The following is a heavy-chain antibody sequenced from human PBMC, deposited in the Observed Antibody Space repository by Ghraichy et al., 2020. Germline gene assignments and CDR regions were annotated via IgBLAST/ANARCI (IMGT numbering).Heavy chain of an antibody. J-gene: IGHJ4*02. D-gene: IGHD1-1*01. CDR2: TFHSGTT. Sequence: SETLSLTCSVSGYSISGGYYWGWIRQPPGKGLEWIASTFHSGTTYYNPSLESRVTISVDTTKNQVSLSLGSVTAADTAVYYCTGLETRQDLLSHFEFWGQGTLVTVSS. CDR3: TGLETRQDLLSHFEF. CDR1: GYSISGGYY. V-gene: IGHV4-38-2*01.